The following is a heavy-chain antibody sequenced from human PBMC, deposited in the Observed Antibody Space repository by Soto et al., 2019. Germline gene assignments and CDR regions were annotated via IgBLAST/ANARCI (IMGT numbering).Heavy chain of an antibody. CDR3: ARDVAYDSSGYYYGAYFDY. J-gene: IGHJ4*02. CDR2: IHYSGST. Sequence: LSLTCTVSGGSISNYYWSWIRQSPGKGLEWIGYIHYSGSTNYNPSLKSRVTISEDLSKNQFSLNLSSVTAADTAVYYCARDVAYDSSGYYYGAYFDYWGQGALVTVSS. D-gene: IGHD3-22*01. V-gene: IGHV4-59*01. CDR1: GGSISNYY.